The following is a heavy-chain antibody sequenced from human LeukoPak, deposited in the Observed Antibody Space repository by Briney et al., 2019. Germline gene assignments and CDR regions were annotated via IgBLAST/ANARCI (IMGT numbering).Heavy chain of an antibody. CDR2: ISAYNGNT. D-gene: IGHD5-24*01. J-gene: IGHJ4*02. CDR3: ARRGGYNLRFDY. CDR1: GYTLTELS. Sequence: ASVKVSCKVSGYTLTELSMHWVRQAPGQGLEWMGWISAYNGNTNYAQKFQGRVTITADESTSTAYMELSSLRSEDTAVYYCARRGGYNLRFDYWGQGTLVTVSS. V-gene: IGHV1-24*01.